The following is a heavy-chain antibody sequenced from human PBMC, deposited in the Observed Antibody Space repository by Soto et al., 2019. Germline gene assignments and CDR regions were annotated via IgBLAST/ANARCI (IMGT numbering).Heavy chain of an antibody. D-gene: IGHD3-22*01. Sequence: SGGSMRLSCAASGFTFSSYAMSWVRQAPGKGLEWVSGIDWNGGSTGYADSVKGRFTVSRDNAKNSLYLQINSLRAEDTALYYCARLGGYYQSLDPWGQGTLVTVSS. V-gene: IGHV3-20*04. CDR1: GFTFSSYA. CDR2: IDWNGGST. CDR3: ARLGGYYQSLDP. J-gene: IGHJ5*02.